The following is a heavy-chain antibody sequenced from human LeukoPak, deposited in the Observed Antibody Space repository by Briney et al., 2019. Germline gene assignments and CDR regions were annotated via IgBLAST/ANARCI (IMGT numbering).Heavy chain of an antibody. J-gene: IGHJ3*02. CDR1: GFTFSSYD. CDR3: ATVKPGSGAFDI. CDR2: IGTAGDT. D-gene: IGHD3-10*01. Sequence: GESLKISCAASGFTFSSYDMHWVRQATGKGLEWVSAIGTAGDTYYPGSVKGRFTISRENAKNSLYLQMNSLRAGDTAVYYCATVKPGSGAFDIWGQGTMVTVSS. V-gene: IGHV3-13*01.